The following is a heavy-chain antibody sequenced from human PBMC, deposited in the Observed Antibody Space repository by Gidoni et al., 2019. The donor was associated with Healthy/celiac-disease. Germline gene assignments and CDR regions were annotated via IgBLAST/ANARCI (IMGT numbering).Heavy chain of an antibody. CDR1: GFPFSSHW. J-gene: IGHJ4*02. Sequence: EVQLVESGRGLVPPGGSLRLSCAASGFPFSSHWMHWVRQAPGKGLVWVSRINNDGSITSDADSVKGRFTISRDNAKNTLYLQMNSLRAEDTAVYYCARDHPDHYESSGYPERFDYWGQGTLVTVSS. V-gene: IGHV3-74*01. CDR3: ARDHPDHYESSGYPERFDY. D-gene: IGHD3-22*01. CDR2: INNDGSIT.